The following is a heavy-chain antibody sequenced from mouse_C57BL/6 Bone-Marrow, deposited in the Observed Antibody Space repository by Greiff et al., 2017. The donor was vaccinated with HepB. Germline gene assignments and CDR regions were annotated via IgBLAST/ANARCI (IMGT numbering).Heavy chain of an antibody. V-gene: IGHV1-55*01. CDR3: GKTPFITTVVAHWYFDV. CDR1: GYTFTSYW. CDR2: IYPGSGST. J-gene: IGHJ1*03. D-gene: IGHD1-1*01. Sequence: QVQLQQPGAELVKPGASVKMSCKASGYTFTSYWITWVKQRPGQGLEWIGDIYPGSGSTNYNEKFKSKATLTVDTSSSTAYMQLSSLTSEDSAVYYCGKTPFITTVVAHWYFDVWGTGTTVTVSS.